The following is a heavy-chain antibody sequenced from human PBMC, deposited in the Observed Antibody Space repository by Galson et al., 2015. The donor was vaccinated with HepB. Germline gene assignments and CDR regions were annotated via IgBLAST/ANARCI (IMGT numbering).Heavy chain of an antibody. J-gene: IGHJ3*02. CDR3: ARDIEWEQLRYAFDI. Sequence: SLRLSCAASGFTFNSYWMSWVHQAPGKGLEWVANIKQDGSEKYYVDSVKGRFTISRDNAKNSLYLQVNSLRVEDTAVYYCARDIEWEQLRYAFDIWGQGTLVTVSS. D-gene: IGHD1-26*01. CDR2: IKQDGSEK. CDR1: GFTFNSYW. V-gene: IGHV3-7*01.